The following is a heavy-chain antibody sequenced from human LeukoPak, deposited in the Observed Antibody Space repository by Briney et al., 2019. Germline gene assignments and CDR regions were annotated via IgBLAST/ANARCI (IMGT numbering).Heavy chain of an antibody. V-gene: IGHV3-23*01. D-gene: IGHD3-10*01. CDR1: GFTFSYYA. J-gene: IGHJ3*02. Sequence: GGSLRLSCAASGFTFSYYAMSWGRQAPGKGLEWVSAISGTGGSTHYADSVKGRFTISRDNSKNTLYLQITSLRAEDTAVYYCAKGGGVLWFGGFLDMWGQGTKVTVSS. CDR2: ISGTGGST. CDR3: AKGGGVLWFGGFLDM.